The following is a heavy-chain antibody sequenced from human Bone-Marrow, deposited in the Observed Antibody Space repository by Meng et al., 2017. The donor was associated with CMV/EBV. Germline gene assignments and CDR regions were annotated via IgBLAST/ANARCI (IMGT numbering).Heavy chain of an antibody. CDR2: ISYDGSNK. J-gene: IGHJ4*02. CDR1: GFTFSNYA. Sequence: GESLKISCAASGFTFSNYAMHWVRQAPGKGLEWVAIISYDGSNKFYADSVRGRFTISRDNAKNTLYLQMNSLRSEDTAVYYCARNQYEYVWGSYPIDYWGQGTLVTVSS. CDR3: ARNQYEYVWGSYPIDY. D-gene: IGHD3-16*02. V-gene: IGHV3-30-3*01.